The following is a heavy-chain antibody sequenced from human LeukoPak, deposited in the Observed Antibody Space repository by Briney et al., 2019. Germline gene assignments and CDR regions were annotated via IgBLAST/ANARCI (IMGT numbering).Heavy chain of an antibody. CDR3: ARDRGGVGY. CDR2: IYYSGST. V-gene: IGHV4-39*07. CDR1: GGSISSSSYY. D-gene: IGHD3-16*01. Sequence: SETLSLTCTVSGGSISSSSYYWGWIRQPPGKGLEWIGSIYYSGSTYYNPSLKSRVTISVDTSKNQFSLKLSSVTAADTAVYYCARDRGGVGYWGQGTLVTVSS. J-gene: IGHJ4*02.